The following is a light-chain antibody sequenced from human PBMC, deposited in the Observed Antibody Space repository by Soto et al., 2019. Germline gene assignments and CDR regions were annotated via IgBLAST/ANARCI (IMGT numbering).Light chain of an antibody. J-gene: IGLJ3*02. CDR2: EGS. CDR1: SSDVGNYNL. CDR3: CSYASTATFV. V-gene: IGLV2-23*03. Sequence: QSVLTQPASVSGSPGQSITISCSGTSSDVGNYNLVSWYQQHPGKAPKPMIYEGSKRPSGVSNRFSGSKSGNTASLTISGLQAEDEADYYCCSYASTATFVFGGGTKLTVL.